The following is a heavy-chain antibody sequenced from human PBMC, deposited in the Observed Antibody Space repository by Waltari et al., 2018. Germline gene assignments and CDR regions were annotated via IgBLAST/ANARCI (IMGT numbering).Heavy chain of an antibody. CDR1: GFTFSRST. CDR2: ISSDGKNK. CDR3: ARGGASSGYYHYMDV. J-gene: IGHJ6*03. V-gene: IGHV3-30*01. D-gene: IGHD3-16*01. Sequence: QVQLVESGGGVVQPGTSLRLSCAASGFTFSRSTIQWVRQAPGKGGEGAAVISSDGKNKYYAASVKGRFTVSIDNSKNTAYLQMNSLRPEDTAVYYCARGGASSGYYHYMDVWGKGTAVTASS.